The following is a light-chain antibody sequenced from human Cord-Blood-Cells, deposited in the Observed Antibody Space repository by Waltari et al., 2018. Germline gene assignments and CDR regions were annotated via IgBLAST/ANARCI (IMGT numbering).Light chain of an antibody. Sequence: QSVLTQPPSASGTPGQRVPPSCPGSSSTTGRNTVTWYQQPPGTAPKLLIYSNNQRPSGGPDRFSGSKSGTSASLAISGLQSEDEADYYCAAWDDSLNGYVFGTGTKVTVL. CDR2: SNN. J-gene: IGLJ1*01. CDR3: AAWDDSLNGYV. V-gene: IGLV1-44*01. CDR1: SSTTGRNT.